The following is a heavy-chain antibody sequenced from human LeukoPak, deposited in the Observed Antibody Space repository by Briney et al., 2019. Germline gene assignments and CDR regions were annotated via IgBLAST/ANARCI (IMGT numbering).Heavy chain of an antibody. V-gene: IGHV4-30-4*02. J-gene: IGHJ3*02. D-gene: IGHD2-2*01. CDR3: ARSPPQRYCSSTSCLYGNAFDI. Sequence: SETLSLTCTVSGGSISSGDYYWSWIRQPPGKGLEWIGYIYYSGSTYYNPSLKSRVTISVDTSKNQFSLKLSSVTAADTAVYYCARSPPQRYCSSTSCLYGNAFDIWGQGTMVTVSS. CDR1: GGSISSGDYY. CDR2: IYYSGST.